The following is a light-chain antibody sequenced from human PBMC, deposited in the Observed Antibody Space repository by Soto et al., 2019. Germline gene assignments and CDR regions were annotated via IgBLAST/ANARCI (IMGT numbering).Light chain of an antibody. CDR2: AAS. CDR3: QQANSFPIT. Sequence: DIQMTQSPSSVSVSVGDRVTITCRASQDIDTWLAWYQQKPGEAPRLLIYAASVLQGGVPFRFSGSGSGRDFTLTIDSLQPEDSATYYCQQANSFPITFGQGTRLEIK. J-gene: IGKJ5*01. V-gene: IGKV1-12*01. CDR1: QDIDTW.